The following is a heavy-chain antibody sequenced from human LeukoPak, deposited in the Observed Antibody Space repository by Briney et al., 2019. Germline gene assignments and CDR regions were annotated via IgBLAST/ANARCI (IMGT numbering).Heavy chain of an antibody. V-gene: IGHV3-48*03. CDR2: ISSSGSTI. CDR3: ARYPLGALREGNSMDV. D-gene: IGHD2/OR15-2a*01. CDR1: GFTFSSHE. Sequence: GGSLRLSCAASGFTFSSHEMNWVRQAPGKGLEWVSYISSSGSTIYYADSVKGRFTISRDNAKSSLYLRMNSLRAEDTAVYYCARYPLGALREGNSMDVGAQGNTVRLL. J-gene: IGHJ6*01.